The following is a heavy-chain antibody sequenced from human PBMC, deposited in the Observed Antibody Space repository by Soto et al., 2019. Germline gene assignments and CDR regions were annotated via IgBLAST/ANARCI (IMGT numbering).Heavy chain of an antibody. D-gene: IGHD6-13*01. CDR3: ASGLAAGTIGYYGMDV. CDR2: IIPIFGTA. CDR1: GGTFSSYA. V-gene: IGHV1-69*12. J-gene: IGHJ6*02. Sequence: QVQLVQSGAEVKKPGSSVKVSCKASGGTFSSYAISWVRQAPGQGLEWMGGIIPIFGTANYAQKFQGRVTITADESTSAAYMELSSLRSEDTAVYYCASGLAAGTIGYYGMDVWGQGTTVTVSS.